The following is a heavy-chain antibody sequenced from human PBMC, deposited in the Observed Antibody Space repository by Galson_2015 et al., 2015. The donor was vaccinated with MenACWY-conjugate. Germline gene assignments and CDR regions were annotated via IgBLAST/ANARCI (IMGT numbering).Heavy chain of an antibody. CDR2: GFQSGTT. J-gene: IGHJ4*02. V-gene: IGHV4-38-2*02. CDR3: VRSEVVVVTGSISPYYFDY. D-gene: IGHD2-15*01. CDR1: GYSIGNAYF. Sequence: SETLSLTCTVSGYSIGNAYFWGWIRQSPGKGLEWIGSGFQSGTTYYTPSLKSRITISIDTSKNQFSLKLSSVTAADTAVYYCVRSEVVVVTGSISPYYFDYWGQGTLVTVSS.